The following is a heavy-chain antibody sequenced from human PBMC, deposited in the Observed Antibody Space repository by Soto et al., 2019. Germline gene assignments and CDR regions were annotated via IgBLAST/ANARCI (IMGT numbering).Heavy chain of an antibody. CDR1: GYTFTSYY. D-gene: IGHD6-13*01. CDR3: ARGGAAAGEKENWFDP. V-gene: IGHV1-46*03. J-gene: IGHJ5*02. Sequence: ASVKVSCKASGYTFTSYYMRWVRQAPGQGLEWMGIINPSGGSTSYAQKFQGRVTMTRDTSTSTVYMELSSLRSEDTAVYYCARGGAAAGEKENWFDPWGQGTLVTVSS. CDR2: INPSGGST.